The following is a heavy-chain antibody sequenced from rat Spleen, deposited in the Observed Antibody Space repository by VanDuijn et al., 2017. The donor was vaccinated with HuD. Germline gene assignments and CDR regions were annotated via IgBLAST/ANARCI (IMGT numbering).Heavy chain of an antibody. CDR2: ISYGDSSGHSGT. V-gene: IGHV5-29*01. CDR1: GFTFSDYG. J-gene: IGHJ3*01. CDR3: GRQTTVAPHWFAY. Sequence: EVQLVESGGGLVQPGRSLKLSCAASGFTFSDYGVAWVRQAPTKGLEWVATISYGDSSGHSGTYYRDSVKGRFTISRDNAKSTLSLQMDSLGSEDTATYYCGRQTTVAPHWFAYWGQGTLVTVSS. D-gene: IGHD1-8*01.